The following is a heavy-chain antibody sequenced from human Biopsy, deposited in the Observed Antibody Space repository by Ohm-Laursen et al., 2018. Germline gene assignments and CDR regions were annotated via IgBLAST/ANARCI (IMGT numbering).Heavy chain of an antibody. CDR3: ARHGSQGYCTGGSCVDY. V-gene: IGHV4-39*01. CDR2: IYYRGNT. Sequence: SETLSLTCTVSGGSISSNYYYWGWIRQPPGKGLEWIGSIYYRGNTNYNPSLKSRVTISVDTSKNQFSLKLSSATAADTAVFYCARHGSQGYCTGGSCVDYWGQRALVTVSS. CDR1: GGSISSNYYY. D-gene: IGHD2-15*01. J-gene: IGHJ4*02.